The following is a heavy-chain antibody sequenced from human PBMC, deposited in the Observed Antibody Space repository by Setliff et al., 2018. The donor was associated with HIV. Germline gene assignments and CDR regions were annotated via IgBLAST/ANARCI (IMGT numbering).Heavy chain of an antibody. CDR2: IYSSGNT. J-gene: IGHJ4*02. V-gene: IGHV4-61*08. CDR1: GGSISSGGYS. D-gene: IGHD3-22*01. CDR3: ARSSGYYSTVFY. Sequence: SETLSLTCAVSGGSISSGGYSWSWIRQPPGKGLEWIGYIYSSGNTNYNPSLKSRVIISVDTSKNQFSLKLSSVTAADTAVYYCARSSGYYSTVFYWGQGTRVTVSS.